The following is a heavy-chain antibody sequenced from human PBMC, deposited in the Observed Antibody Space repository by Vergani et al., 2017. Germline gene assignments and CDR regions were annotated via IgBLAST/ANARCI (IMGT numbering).Heavy chain of an antibody. D-gene: IGHD3-10*01. CDR2: ISSGGGDI. Sequence: EVQLLESGGGLVQPGGSRRLSCAGAGFTFDTYTIAYVRQAPGKGVEWVATISSGGGDIFYADSVKGRFTISRDNSKNTLFLQMNSLKDEDTAVYYCTTAWGLYYLHGEYFQYWGRGTLVSVSS. J-gene: IGHJ1*01. CDR3: TTAWGLYYLHGEYFQY. V-gene: IGHV3-23*01. CDR1: GFTFDTYT.